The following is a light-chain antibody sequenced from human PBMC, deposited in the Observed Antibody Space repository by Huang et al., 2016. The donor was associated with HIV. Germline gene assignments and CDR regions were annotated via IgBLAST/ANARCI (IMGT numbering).Light chain of an antibody. J-gene: IGKJ1*01. CDR1: QSVYASSTSKDY. V-gene: IGKV4-1*01. CDR3: QQYYSLPQT. CDR2: WAS. Sequence: DIIMSQSPESLTVSLGERATLNCRSSQSVYASSTSKDYMAWVQQKPGQPPKLLLLWASSREVGVPDRFSGSGSGTHFTLTIANLQPEDAAIYYCQQYYSLPQTFGQGTRV.